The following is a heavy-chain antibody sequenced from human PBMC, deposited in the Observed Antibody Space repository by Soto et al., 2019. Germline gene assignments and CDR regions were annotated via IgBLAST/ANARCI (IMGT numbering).Heavy chain of an antibody. D-gene: IGHD3-10*01. J-gene: IGHJ6*02. CDR2: IDWDDDK. CDR1: GFSLTTPGMC. Sequence: FGPTLVNPRQTLTLTCTFSGFSLTTPGMCVSWIRKPPGKALEWLAVIDWDDDKYYSTSLKTRLSISMDTSKNQVVLEMTNVAPVDTATYYCAHIRGAGAYYYYPMDVWGQGTTVTVSS. V-gene: IGHV2-70*12. CDR3: AHIRGAGAYYYYPMDV.